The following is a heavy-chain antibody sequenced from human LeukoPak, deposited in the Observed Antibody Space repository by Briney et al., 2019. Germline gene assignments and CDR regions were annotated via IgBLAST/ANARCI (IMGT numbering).Heavy chain of an antibody. CDR2: VSYGGNT. D-gene: IGHD3-10*01. Sequence: SETLSLTCTVSGVSRSSDYWSWIRQPPGKGLEWIGYVSYGGNTNYNPSLKSRVTISVDTSKNQFSLKLSSVTAADTAVYYCARGRDGGSGSYRRPFDYWGQGTLVIVPS. CDR1: GVSRSSDY. J-gene: IGHJ4*02. V-gene: IGHV4-59*01. CDR3: ARGRDGGSGSYRRPFDY.